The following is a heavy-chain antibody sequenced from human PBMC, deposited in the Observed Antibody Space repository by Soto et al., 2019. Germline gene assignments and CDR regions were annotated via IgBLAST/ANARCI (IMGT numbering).Heavy chain of an antibody. CDR3: ARDNSGDFWGGYSHHYFGY. CDR2: ISAYSGKT. J-gene: IGHJ4*02. CDR1: GYTLTSYG. Sequence: QVQLVQSGVEVKKPGASVKVSCKASGYTLTSYGISWVRQAPGQGLEWMGWISAYSGKTNYAQKFQGRVTMTTDTSTSTAYMEVRSLRSDDTAVYYCARDNSGDFWGGYSHHYFGYWGQGTLVTVSS. V-gene: IGHV1-18*01. D-gene: IGHD3-3*01.